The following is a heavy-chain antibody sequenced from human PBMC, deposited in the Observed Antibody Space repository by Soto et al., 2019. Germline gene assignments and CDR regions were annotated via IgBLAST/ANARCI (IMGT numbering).Heavy chain of an antibody. CDR1: GFTFSNFD. CDR2: ISTSGGTT. V-gene: IGHV3-23*01. Sequence: EVQLLESGGGLVQPGGSLRLSCAASGFTFSNFDMSWVRQAPGKGLEWVSGISTSGGTTYYADSVKGRFTSSRDNSKNTQYLQMTSLRAEDTAVYYCATGTAAPAHWGQGTLVTVSS. D-gene: IGHD6-13*01. J-gene: IGHJ1*01. CDR3: ATGTAAPAH.